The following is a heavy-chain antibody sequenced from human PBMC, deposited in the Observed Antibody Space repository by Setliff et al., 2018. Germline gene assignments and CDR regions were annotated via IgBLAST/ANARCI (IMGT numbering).Heavy chain of an antibody. CDR3: ARGGSPDCSTAGRRYGDYVY. V-gene: IGHV1-46*03. CDR2: INPRAGTT. J-gene: IGHJ4*02. CDR1: GYTFTNYY. D-gene: IGHD2-2*01. Sequence: ASVKVSCKASGYTFTNYYINWVRQAPGQGLEWMGIINPRAGTTSYAQKLQGRVTMTRDTSTNTVYMELSSLRSEDTAVYYCARGGSPDCSTAGRRYGDYVYWGQGTQVTSPQ.